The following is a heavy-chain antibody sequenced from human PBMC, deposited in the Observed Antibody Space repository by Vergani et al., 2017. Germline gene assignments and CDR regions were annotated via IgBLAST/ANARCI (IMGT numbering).Heavy chain of an antibody. CDR1: GFTFSSYG. CDR2: IWYDGSNK. Sequence: QVQLVESGGGVVQPGRSLRLSCAASGFTFSSYGMHWVRQAPGKGLEWVAVIWYDGSNKYYADSVKGRFTISRDNSKNTLYLQMNSLRAEDTAVYYCAKDFSCSSTSCYRGLDYWGQGTLVTVSS. J-gene: IGHJ4*02. D-gene: IGHD2-2*01. V-gene: IGHV3-33*06. CDR3: AKDFSCSSTSCYRGLDY.